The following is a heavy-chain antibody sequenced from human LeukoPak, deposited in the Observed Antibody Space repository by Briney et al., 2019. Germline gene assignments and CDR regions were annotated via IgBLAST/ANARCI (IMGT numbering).Heavy chain of an antibody. CDR1: GGSLSGYY. CDR2: INHSGST. V-gene: IGHV4-34*01. J-gene: IGHJ3*02. Sequence: PSETLSLTCAVCGGSLSGYYWSLIRQPPGKGLEWIGEINHSGSTKYNPSLKSRVTISVDTSKKQFSLNLSSVTAADTAVYYCARKPPVREAFDIWGQGTMVTVSS. CDR3: ARKPPVREAFDI.